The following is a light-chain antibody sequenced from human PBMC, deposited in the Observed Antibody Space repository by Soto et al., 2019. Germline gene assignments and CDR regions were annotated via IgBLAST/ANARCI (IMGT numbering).Light chain of an antibody. CDR1: SSDVGGYNY. CDR3: RSNAESYTLYL. J-gene: IGLJ1*01. CDR2: EVS. Sequence: QSALTQPPSASGSPGQSVTISCTGTSSDVGGYNYVSWYQQHPGKAPKLMIYEVSKRPSGVPDRFSGSKSGNTASLTVSGLQAEDEAVFNGRSNAESYTLYLFG. V-gene: IGLV2-8*01.